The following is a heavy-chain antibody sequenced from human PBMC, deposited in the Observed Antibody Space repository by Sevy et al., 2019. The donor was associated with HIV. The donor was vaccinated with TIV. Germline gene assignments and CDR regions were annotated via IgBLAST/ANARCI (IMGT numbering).Heavy chain of an antibody. D-gene: IGHD3-3*01. CDR3: ARKPIFGVVIKGYYFDY. CDR1: GGSFSGYY. CDR2: INHSGST. J-gene: IGHJ4*02. V-gene: IGHV4-34*01. Sequence: SETLSLTCAVYGGSFSGYYWSWIRQPPGKGLEWIGEINHSGSTNYNPSLKSRVTISVDTSKNQFSLKLSSVTAADTAVYYCARKPIFGVVIKGYYFDYWGQRTLVTVSS.